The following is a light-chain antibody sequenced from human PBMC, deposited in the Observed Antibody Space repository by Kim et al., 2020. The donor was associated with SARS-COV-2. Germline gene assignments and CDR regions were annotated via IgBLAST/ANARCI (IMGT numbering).Light chain of an antibody. CDR3: CSYVV. Sequence: VSGSPGQSITSCCTGNSSEVGSYNLVSWYQQHPGKAPKLMSYEVSKRPSGVSNRFSGSKSGNTASLTISGLQAEDEADYYCCSYVVFGGGTQLTVL. CDR1: SSEVGSYNL. J-gene: IGLJ2*01. CDR2: EVS. V-gene: IGLV2-23*02.